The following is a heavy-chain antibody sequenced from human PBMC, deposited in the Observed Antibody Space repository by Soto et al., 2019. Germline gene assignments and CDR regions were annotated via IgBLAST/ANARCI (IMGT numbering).Heavy chain of an antibody. CDR2: IGGSGRKT. V-gene: IGHV3-23*01. Sequence: LRLSCAASGFTFTKSGMSWVRQAPGKGLEWVAGIGGSGRKTYYADSVKGRFSISRDNSKNSLFLQMNSLSADDTAIYYCAKDGLSDSPSAIDYWGLGTLVTVSS. J-gene: IGHJ4*02. D-gene: IGHD6-13*01. CDR3: AKDGLSDSPSAIDY. CDR1: GFTFTKSG.